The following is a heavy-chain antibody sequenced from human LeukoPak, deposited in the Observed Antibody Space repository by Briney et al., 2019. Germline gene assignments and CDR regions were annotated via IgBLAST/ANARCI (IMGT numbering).Heavy chain of an antibody. V-gene: IGHV3-23*01. CDR1: GFTFSGYG. CDR2: ISGSGGNT. Sequence: GGSLRLSCAASGFTFSGYGMTWVRQAPGKGLEWVSGISGSGGNTYYADSVKGRFTISRDNSKNTMYLQMNSLRAEDTAVYYCVKGLAHTLNWFDPWGQGTLVTVSS. CDR3: VKGLAHTLNWFDP. D-gene: IGHD3-9*01. J-gene: IGHJ5*02.